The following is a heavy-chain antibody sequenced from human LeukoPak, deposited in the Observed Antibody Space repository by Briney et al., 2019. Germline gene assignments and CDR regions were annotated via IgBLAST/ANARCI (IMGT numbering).Heavy chain of an antibody. D-gene: IGHD3-9*01. CDR2: ISGSGGST. V-gene: IGHV3-23*01. J-gene: IGHJ4*02. Sequence: GGSLRLSCAASGFTFSSYAMSWVRQAPGKGLEWVSAISGSGGSTYYADSVKGRFTISRDNSKNTLYLQMNSLRAEDTAVYYCAKGYHILTGYYGWGLLDYWGQGTLVTVSS. CDR3: AKGYHILTGYYGWGLLDY. CDR1: GFTFSSYA.